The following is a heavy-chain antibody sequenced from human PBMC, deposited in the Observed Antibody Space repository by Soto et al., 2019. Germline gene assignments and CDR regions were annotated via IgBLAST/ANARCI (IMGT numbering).Heavy chain of an antibody. CDR1: GGSFSGYY. CDR3: ARGGGIVVVPAAMPACWFDH. V-gene: IGHV4-34*01. J-gene: IGHJ5*01. Sequence: QVQLQQWGAGLLKPSETLSLTCAVYGGSFSGYYWSWIRQPPGKGLEWIGEINHSGSTNYNSSLKRRVTISVDPSKNQFSLRLSSVTAADTAVYYCARGGGIVVVPAAMPACWFDHWGQGTLVTVSS. D-gene: IGHD2-2*01. CDR2: INHSGST.